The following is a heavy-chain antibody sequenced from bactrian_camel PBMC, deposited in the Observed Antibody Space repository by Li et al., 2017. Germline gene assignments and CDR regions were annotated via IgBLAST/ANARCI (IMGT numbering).Heavy chain of an antibody. CDR1: GYTESAYN. D-gene: IGHD6*01. CDR2: ITGGGST. Sequence: VQLVESGGGSVQAGGSLRLSCVASGYTESAYNMGWLRQAPGKEREGVASITGGGSTYSAPAVKGRFTISRDNAQETIYLQMTSLKPEDTAVYYCAARGGLYGFNCQLNWAYVTWGQGTQVTVS. CDR3: AARGGLYGFNCQLNWAYVT. J-gene: IGHJ4*01. V-gene: IGHV3S67*01.